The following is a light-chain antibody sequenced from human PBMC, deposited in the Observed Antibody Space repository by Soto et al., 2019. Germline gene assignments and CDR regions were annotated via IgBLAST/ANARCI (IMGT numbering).Light chain of an antibody. J-gene: IGLJ1*01. CDR1: SSDVGGYNF. V-gene: IGLV2-14*03. Sequence: QSALTQPASVSGSPGQSITISCTGTSSDVGGYNFVSWYQQHPGKVPRLMIFDVNRRPSGVSDRFSGSKSGNTASLTISGLQAEDEGDYYCCSYTSSSTHVFGSGTKLTVL. CDR2: DVN. CDR3: CSYTSSSTHV.